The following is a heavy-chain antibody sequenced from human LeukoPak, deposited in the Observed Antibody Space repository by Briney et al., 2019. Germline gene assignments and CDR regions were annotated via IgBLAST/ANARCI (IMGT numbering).Heavy chain of an antibody. J-gene: IGHJ4*02. CDR3: AKDESYRAAAGTFDY. Sequence: GGSLRLSCAASGFTVSSNYMSWVRQAPGKGLEWVSVIYSSGSTYYADSVKGRFTISRDNSKNTLYLQMNSLRAEDTAVYYCAKDESYRAAAGTFDYWGQGTLVTVSS. V-gene: IGHV3-53*01. D-gene: IGHD6-13*01. CDR1: GFTVSSNY. CDR2: IYSSGST.